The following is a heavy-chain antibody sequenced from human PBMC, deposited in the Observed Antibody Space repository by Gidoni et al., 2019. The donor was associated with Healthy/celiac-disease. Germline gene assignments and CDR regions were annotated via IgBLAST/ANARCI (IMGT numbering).Heavy chain of an antibody. CDR3: ARGWAYGASGDY. D-gene: IGHD4-17*01. V-gene: IGHV4-34*01. CDR2: INHSGST. Sequence: QVQLQQWGAGLLKPSETLSLTGAVYGGSFSGYYWSWIRQPPGKGLEWIGEINHSGSTNYNPSLKSRVTISVDTSKNQFSLKLSSVTAADTAVYYCARGWAYGASGDYWGQGTLVTVSS. J-gene: IGHJ4*02. CDR1: GGSFSGYY.